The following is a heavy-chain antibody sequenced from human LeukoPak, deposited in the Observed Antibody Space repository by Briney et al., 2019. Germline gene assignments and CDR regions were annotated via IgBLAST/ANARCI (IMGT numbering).Heavy chain of an antibody. Sequence: ASVKVSCKASGYTFTIYGISWVRQAPGQGLEWMGWISAYNGNTNYAQKLQGRVTMTTDTSTSTAYMELRSLRSDDTAVYYCARKGCSSTSCQTDYWGQGTLVTVSS. CDR3: ARKGCSSTSCQTDY. J-gene: IGHJ4*02. D-gene: IGHD2-2*01. V-gene: IGHV1-18*01. CDR2: ISAYNGNT. CDR1: GYTFTIYG.